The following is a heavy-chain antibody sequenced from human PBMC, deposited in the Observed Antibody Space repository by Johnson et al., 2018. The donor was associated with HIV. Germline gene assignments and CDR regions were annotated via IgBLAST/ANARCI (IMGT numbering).Heavy chain of an antibody. CDR2: ISDDGRST. Sequence: QVQLVESGGGVVQPGRSLRLSCAASGFTFRSFGLQWVRQAPGQGLEWVAFISDDGRSTYFADSVKGRFTVSRENSKNTLYLQMNSLRAEDTAVYYCAKDPNPGGDAFDIWGQGTMVTVSS. CDR3: AKDPNPGGDAFDI. D-gene: IGHD1-14*01. CDR1: GFTFRSFG. V-gene: IGHV3-30*18. J-gene: IGHJ3*02.